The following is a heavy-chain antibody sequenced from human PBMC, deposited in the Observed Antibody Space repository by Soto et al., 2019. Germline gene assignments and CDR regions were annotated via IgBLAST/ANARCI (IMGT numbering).Heavy chain of an antibody. V-gene: IGHV4-4*07. CDR1: GGSISDYY. CDR3: ARDGGFSSGWSAYFDL. D-gene: IGHD6-19*01. CDR2: IYSSGST. J-gene: IGHJ4*02. Sequence: QVQLQESGPGLVKASETLSLTCTVSGGSISDYYWTWIRQPAGKGLEWIGRIYSSGSTNYNPSLKSRVTMSVDRAKNQFPLKLTSVTAAATAVYYCARDGGFSSGWSAYFDLWGQGTQVTVSS.